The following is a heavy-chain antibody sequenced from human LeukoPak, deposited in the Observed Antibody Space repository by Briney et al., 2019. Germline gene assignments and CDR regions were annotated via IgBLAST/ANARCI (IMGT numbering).Heavy chain of an antibody. CDR3: ARKDSGRYIMPFEY. Sequence: GGSLRLSCAASGFTFRSSGMHWVRQTPGKGLEWVAFIWYDGNEIYYADSVKGRFTISRDNSRNTLYLQMNSLRTEDTAVYYCARKDSGRYIMPFEYWGQGTLVTVSS. CDR1: GFTFRSSG. CDR2: IWYDGNEI. V-gene: IGHV3-30*02. D-gene: IGHD3-10*01. J-gene: IGHJ4*02.